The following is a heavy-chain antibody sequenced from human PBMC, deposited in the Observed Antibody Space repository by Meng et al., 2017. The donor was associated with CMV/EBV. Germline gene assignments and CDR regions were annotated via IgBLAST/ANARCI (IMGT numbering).Heavy chain of an antibody. CDR2: IRYDGSNK. V-gene: IGHV3-30*02. D-gene: IGHD6-19*01. J-gene: IGHJ4*02. CDR3: AKDYWLGWYAEYYFDY. Sequence: LTGAASGFTFSSYGMHWVRQAPGKGLEWVAFIRYDGSNKYYADSVKGRFTISRDNSKNTLYLQMNSLRAEDTAVYYCAKDYWLGWYAEYYFDYWGQGTLVTVSS. CDR1: GFTFSSYG.